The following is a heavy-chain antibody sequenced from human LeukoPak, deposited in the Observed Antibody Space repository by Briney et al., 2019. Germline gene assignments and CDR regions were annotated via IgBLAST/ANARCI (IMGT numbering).Heavy chain of an antibody. CDR2: IYYSGST. V-gene: IGHV4-39*01. CDR3: ARRYYDSSGVDY. CDR1: GGSISSSSYY. D-gene: IGHD3-22*01. J-gene: IGHJ4*02. Sequence: SETLSLTCTVSGGSISSSSYYWAWIRQPPGKGLEWIGAIYYSGSTYYNPSLKCRVTITVDTSKNQSSLKLSAATAADRAVYYCARRYYDSSGVDYWGQGTLVTVSS.